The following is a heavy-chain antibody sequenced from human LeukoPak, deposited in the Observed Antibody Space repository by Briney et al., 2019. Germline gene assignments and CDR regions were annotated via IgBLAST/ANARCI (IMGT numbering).Heavy chain of an antibody. CDR3: ARTAGSGSYFYPDY. Sequence: SETLSLTCTVSGASISSYYWSWIRQPPGKGLEWIGYIYYSGSTNYNPSLKSRVTISVDTSKNQFSLKLSSVTAADTAVYYCARTAGSGSYFYPDYWGQGTLVTVSS. CDR2: IYYSGST. J-gene: IGHJ4*02. D-gene: IGHD1-26*01. CDR1: GASISSYY. V-gene: IGHV4-59*01.